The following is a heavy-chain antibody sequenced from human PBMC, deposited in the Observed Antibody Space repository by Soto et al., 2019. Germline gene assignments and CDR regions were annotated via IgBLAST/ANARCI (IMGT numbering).Heavy chain of an antibody. D-gene: IGHD4-17*01. V-gene: IGHV3-30*18. Sequence: PGGSLRLSCGASGFTFSSYGMHWVRQAPGKGLEWVSVISFDGSDKYYLDSVKGRFTISRDNSKNTLYLQLNSLRAEDTAVYYCAKDCADYGPCDSWGQGTLVTVSS. CDR1: GFTFSSYG. CDR3: AKDCADYGPCDS. CDR2: ISFDGSDK. J-gene: IGHJ4*02.